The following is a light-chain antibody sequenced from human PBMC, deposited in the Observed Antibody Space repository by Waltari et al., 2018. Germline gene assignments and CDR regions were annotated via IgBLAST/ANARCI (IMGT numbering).Light chain of an antibody. V-gene: IGKV3-11*01. CDR3: QQRRNWPIT. J-gene: IGKJ5*01. CDR2: DAF. CDR1: QSVASY. Sequence: EIVLTQSPATLSLSPGERATLSCRASQSVASYLAWYQQKPGQAPRLLIYDAFNRAAGIPARFSGGGSGTDFTLTISSVEAEDFAIYYCQQRRNWPITFGQGTRLEIK.